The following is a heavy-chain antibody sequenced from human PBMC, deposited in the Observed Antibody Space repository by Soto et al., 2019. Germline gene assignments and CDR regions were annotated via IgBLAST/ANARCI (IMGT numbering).Heavy chain of an antibody. V-gene: IGHV3-53*01. CDR1: GFTVSSNY. CDR3: VRVLYGSGIVDF. Sequence: VQLVESGGGLIQSGGSLRLSCVVSGFTVSSNYMAWVRQSPGKGLEWASVIYSGGRTYYPDSVQGRFIISRDNSKNTVFLQMNSLTVEDTAVYYCVRVLYGSGIVDFWGQGSLVTVS. J-gene: IGHJ4*02. D-gene: IGHD3-10*01. CDR2: IYSGGRT.